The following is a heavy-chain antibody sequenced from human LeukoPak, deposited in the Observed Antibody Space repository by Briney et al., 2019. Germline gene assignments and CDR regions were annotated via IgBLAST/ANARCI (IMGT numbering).Heavy chain of an antibody. V-gene: IGHV4-34*01. CDR2: INHSGST. Sequence: PSETLSLTCAVYGGSFSGYYWSWIRQPPGKGLEWIGEINHSGSTTYNPSLKSRVTISVDTSKNQFSRKLSSVTAADTAVYYCPSSTWLVIDYWGQGTLVTVSS. D-gene: IGHD3-9*01. J-gene: IGHJ4*02. CDR3: PSSTWLVIDY. CDR1: GGSFSGYY.